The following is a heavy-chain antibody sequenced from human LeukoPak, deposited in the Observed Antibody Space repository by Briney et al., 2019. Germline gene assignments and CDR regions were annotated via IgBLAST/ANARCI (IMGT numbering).Heavy chain of an antibody. J-gene: IGHJ4*02. Sequence: GGSLRLSCAAFGFTFNTHIMNWVRQAPGKGLEWVSSISSSSSYIYYADSVKGRFTISRDNAKNSLYLQMNSLRAEDTAVYYCARDQSVQQLRYWGQGTLVTVSS. CDR2: ISSSSSYI. CDR1: GFTFNTHI. D-gene: IGHD6-13*01. CDR3: ARDQSVQQLRY. V-gene: IGHV3-21*01.